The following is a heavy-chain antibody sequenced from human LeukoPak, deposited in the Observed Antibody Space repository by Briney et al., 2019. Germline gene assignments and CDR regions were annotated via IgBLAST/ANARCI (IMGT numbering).Heavy chain of an antibody. Sequence: SETLSLTCAVYGGSFSGYYWSWIRQPPGKGLEWIGEINHSGSTYYNPSLKSRVTISVDTSKNQFSLKLSSVTAADTAVYYCAREGGYSYGPPGYWGQGTLVTVSS. CDR2: INHSGST. CDR1: GGSFSGYY. V-gene: IGHV4-34*01. CDR3: AREGGYSYGPPGY. D-gene: IGHD5-18*01. J-gene: IGHJ4*02.